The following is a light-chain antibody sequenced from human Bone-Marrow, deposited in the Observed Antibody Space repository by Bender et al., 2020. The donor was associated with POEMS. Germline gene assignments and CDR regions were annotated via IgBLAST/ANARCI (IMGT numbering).Light chain of an antibody. CDR2: EAS. Sequence: QSALTQPASVSGSPGQSITISCTGTSSDVGSYNLVSWFQQHPGKVPKVVIFEASRRPSGVSDRFSGSKSGNTASLTISGLQGGDEADYYCYSHAGRDTFRVFGGGTKLTVL. J-gene: IGLJ3*02. CDR1: SSDVGSYNL. CDR3: YSHAGRDTFRV. V-gene: IGLV2-23*01.